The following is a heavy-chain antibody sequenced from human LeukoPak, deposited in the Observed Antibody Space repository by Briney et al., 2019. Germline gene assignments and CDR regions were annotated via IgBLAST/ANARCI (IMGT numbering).Heavy chain of an antibody. V-gene: IGHV3-23*01. D-gene: IGHD3-22*01. Sequence: GGSLRLSCAASGFTFSSYEMNWVRQAPGKGLEWVSVISGSGGSTYYADSVKGRFTISRDNSKNTLYLQMNSLRVEDTAVYYCAKDREMNYYDSSGYCDYWGQGTLVTVSS. CDR1: GFTFSSYE. J-gene: IGHJ4*02. CDR2: ISGSGGST. CDR3: AKDREMNYYDSSGYCDY.